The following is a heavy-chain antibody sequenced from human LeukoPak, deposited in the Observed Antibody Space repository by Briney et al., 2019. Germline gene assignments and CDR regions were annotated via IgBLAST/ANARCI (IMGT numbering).Heavy chain of an antibody. CDR1: GYTFTSYG. V-gene: IGHV1-18*01. CDR3: ARVYDSSGYYGRYFDY. D-gene: IGHD3-22*01. CDR2: ISAYNGNT. J-gene: IGHJ4*02. Sequence: GASVKVSCKASGYTFTSYGISWVRQAPRQGLEWMGWISAYNGNTNYAQKLQGRVTMTTDTSTSTAYMELRSLRSDDTAVYYCARVYDSSGYYGRYFDYWGQGTLVTVSS.